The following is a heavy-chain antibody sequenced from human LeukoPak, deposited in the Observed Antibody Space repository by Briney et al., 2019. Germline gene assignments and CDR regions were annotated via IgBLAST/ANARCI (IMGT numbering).Heavy chain of an antibody. CDR2: IYPADSDT. V-gene: IGHV5-51*01. J-gene: IGHJ4*02. Sequence: GESLKISCKGSGYSFTNYWVGWVRQMPGKGLEWMGIIYPADSDTRYSPSFQGQVTISADKSISTAYLQWSSLKASDTAMYYCARQKVGTGYSSSGFDYWGQGTLVTVSS. CDR1: GYSFTNYW. CDR3: ARQKVGTGYSSSGFDY. D-gene: IGHD6-13*01.